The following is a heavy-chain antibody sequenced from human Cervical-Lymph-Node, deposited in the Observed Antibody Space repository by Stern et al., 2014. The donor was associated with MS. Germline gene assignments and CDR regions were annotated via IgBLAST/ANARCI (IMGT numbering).Heavy chain of an antibody. CDR2: ISWNSGNI. CDR3: AKVSGYSSGWYGY. CDR1: GFTFDDYA. Sequence: EVQLVQSGGGLVQPGRSLSLSCAASGFTFDDYAMHWVRHAPAKGLEWVSGISWNSGNIGYADSVKGRFTISRDNAKNSLYLQMNSLRAEDTALYYCAKVSGYSSGWYGYWGQGTLVTVSS. V-gene: IGHV3-9*01. D-gene: IGHD6-19*01. J-gene: IGHJ4*02.